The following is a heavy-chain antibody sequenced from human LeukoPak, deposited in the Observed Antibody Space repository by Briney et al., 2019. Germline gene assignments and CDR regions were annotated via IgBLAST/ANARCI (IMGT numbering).Heavy chain of an antibody. V-gene: IGHV1-69*01. Sequence: GSSVKVSCKASGGTFSTYAISWVRQAPGQGLEWVGGIIPIFGTANYAQKLHGRVTITADESTSTAYMDLNSLRSEDKAVYYCARDLGVLPAAPNYFDLWGQGTLVTVSS. CDR3: ARDLGVLPAAPNYFDL. CDR1: GGTFSTYA. CDR2: IIPIFGTA. J-gene: IGHJ4*02. D-gene: IGHD2-8*01.